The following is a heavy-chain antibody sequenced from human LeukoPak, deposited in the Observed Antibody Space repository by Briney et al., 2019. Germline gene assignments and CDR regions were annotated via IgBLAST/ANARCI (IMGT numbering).Heavy chain of an antibody. Sequence: SETLSLTCTVSGGSISSYYWSWIRQPPGKGLEWIGYIYYSGSTNYNPSLKSRVTISVDTSKNQFSLKLSSVTAADTAVYYCAREGPGSGWYGNWFDPWGQGTLVTVSS. CDR1: GGSISSYY. J-gene: IGHJ5*02. D-gene: IGHD6-19*01. V-gene: IGHV4-59*01. CDR2: IYYSGST. CDR3: AREGPGSGWYGNWFDP.